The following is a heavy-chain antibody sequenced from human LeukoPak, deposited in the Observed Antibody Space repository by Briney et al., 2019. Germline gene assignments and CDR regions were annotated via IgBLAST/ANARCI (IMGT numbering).Heavy chain of an antibody. D-gene: IGHD3-22*01. CDR3: ARGGDSSGSDY. Sequence: PSETLSLTCTVPGGSISSSSYYWGWIRQPPGKGLEWIGSIYYSGSTYYNPSLKSRVTISVDTSKNRFSLKLSSVTAADTAVYYCARGGDSSGSDYWGQGTLVTVSS. CDR2: IYYSGST. V-gene: IGHV4-39*07. J-gene: IGHJ4*02. CDR1: GGSISSSSYY.